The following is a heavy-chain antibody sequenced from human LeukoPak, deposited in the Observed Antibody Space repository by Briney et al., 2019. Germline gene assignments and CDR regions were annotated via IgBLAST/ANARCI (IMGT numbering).Heavy chain of an antibody. CDR3: ARVLGYGNYFDY. CDR1: GFTFSSYG. J-gene: IGHJ4*02. D-gene: IGHD3-16*01. V-gene: IGHV3-33*01. Sequence: PGGSLRLSCAASGFTFSSYGMHWVRQAPGKGLEWVAVIWYDGSNKYYADSVKGRFTISRDNSKNTLYPQMNSLRAEDTAVYYCARVLGYGNYFDYWGQGTLVTVSS. CDR2: IWYDGSNK.